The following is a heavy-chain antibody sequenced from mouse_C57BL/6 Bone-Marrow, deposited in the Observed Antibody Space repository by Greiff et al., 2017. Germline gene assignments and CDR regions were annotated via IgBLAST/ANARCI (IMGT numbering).Heavy chain of an antibody. CDR2: IDPEDGDT. CDR3: ARATTVVATKYFDV. Sequence: VQLQQSGAELVKPGASVKLSCTASGFNIKDYYMHWVKQRTEQGLEWIGRIDPEDGDTKYAPKFQGKATITADTSSNTAYLQLSSLTSEDTAVYYCARATTVVATKYFDVWGTGTTVTVSS. D-gene: IGHD1-1*01. V-gene: IGHV14-2*01. J-gene: IGHJ1*03. CDR1: GFNIKDYY.